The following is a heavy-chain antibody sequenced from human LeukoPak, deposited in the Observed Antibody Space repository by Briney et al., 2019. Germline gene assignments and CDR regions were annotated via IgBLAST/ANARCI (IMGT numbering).Heavy chain of an antibody. J-gene: IGHJ4*02. CDR1: GVTFSSYA. Sequence: PGRSLRLSCAASGVTFSSYAMHWVRQAPGKGLEWVAVISYDGSNKYYADSVKGRFTISRDNSKNTLYLQMNCLRAEDTAVYFCAREANYDGSGYYSRDHYFDYWGQGTLVTVSS. CDR3: AREANYDGSGYYSRDHYFDY. V-gene: IGHV3-30-3*01. CDR2: ISYDGSNK. D-gene: IGHD3-22*01.